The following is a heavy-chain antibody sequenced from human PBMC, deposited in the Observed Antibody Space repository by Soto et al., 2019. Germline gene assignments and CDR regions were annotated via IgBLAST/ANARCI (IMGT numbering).Heavy chain of an antibody. Sequence: QVQLVESGGGVVQPGRSLRLSWAASGFTFSSYGMHWVRQAPGKGMECVAVIWYDGSNKYYADSVKGRFTISRDNSKHTLYLQMNSLRAEDTAVYYCARDSNFDYWGQGTLVTVSS. CDR2: IWYDGSNK. CDR3: ARDSNFDY. J-gene: IGHJ4*02. V-gene: IGHV3-33*01. CDR1: GFTFSSYG. D-gene: IGHD2-2*01.